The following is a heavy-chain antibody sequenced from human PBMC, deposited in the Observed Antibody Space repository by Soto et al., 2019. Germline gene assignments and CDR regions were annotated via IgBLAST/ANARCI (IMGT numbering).Heavy chain of an antibody. CDR1: GFTFSSYA. J-gene: IGHJ4*02. CDR2: ITGNGGST. V-gene: IGHV3-23*01. Sequence: SLRLSCAASGFTFSSYAMYWVRQAPGKGLEWVSGITGNGGSTYYADSVRGRFTISRDNSKSTQHLEMSSLRVEDSAVYYCARRDLLDYWGQGTLVTVSS. CDR3: ARRDLLDY.